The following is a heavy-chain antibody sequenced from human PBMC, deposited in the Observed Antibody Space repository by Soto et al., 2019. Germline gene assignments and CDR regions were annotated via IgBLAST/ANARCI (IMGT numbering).Heavy chain of an antibody. J-gene: IGHJ6*02. V-gene: IGHV3-48*02. CDR2: ISSSSSTI. Sequence: PGGSLRLSCAASGFTFSSYSMNWVRQAPGKGLEWVSYISSSSSTIYYADSVKGRFTISRDNAKNSLYLQMNSLRDEDTAVYYCARDCGGSYLYYYYYGMDVWAQGTTVTVSS. D-gene: IGHD1-26*01. CDR1: GFTFSSYS. CDR3: ARDCGGSYLYYYYYGMDV.